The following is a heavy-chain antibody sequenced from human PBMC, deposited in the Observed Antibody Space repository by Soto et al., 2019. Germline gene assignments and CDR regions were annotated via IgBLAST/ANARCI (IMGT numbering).Heavy chain of an antibody. CDR1: GFALSTRGVG. CDR2: IYWHDEK. CDR3: AHRHPSEVGTARSGLGP. D-gene: IGHD6-19*01. V-gene: IGHV2-5*01. Sequence: QITLKESGPTLVKPTQTLTLTCTCSGFALSTRGVGVGWIRQPPGKALEWLALIYWHDEKRYNPSLKSRLTIPKDTPKTQVVLTMPNVDPVDTAPNYFAHRHPSEVGTARSGLGPGGQGSLVTASP. J-gene: IGHJ4*02.